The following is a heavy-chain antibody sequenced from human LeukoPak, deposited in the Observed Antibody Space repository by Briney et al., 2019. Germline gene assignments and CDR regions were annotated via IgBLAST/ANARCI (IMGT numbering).Heavy chain of an antibody. Sequence: GGSLRLSCAASKFMFSAYNMHWDRQVPGKGLEWLAIISHDGNTGHYADSVKGRFTISRDNSKDTVDLQMNSLRADDTAVYYCARDFNWAFDYWGQGTLVTVSS. CDR3: ARDFNWAFDY. V-gene: IGHV3-30-3*01. D-gene: IGHD3-16*01. J-gene: IGHJ4*02. CDR2: ISHDGNTG. CDR1: KFMFSAYN.